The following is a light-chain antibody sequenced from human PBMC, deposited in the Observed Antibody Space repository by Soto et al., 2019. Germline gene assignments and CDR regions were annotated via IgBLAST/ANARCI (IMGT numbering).Light chain of an antibody. V-gene: IGKV3-20*01. CDR2: GAS. J-gene: IGKJ4*01. Sequence: EIVVTQSPGTLSLSPGERATLSCRASQSVSSSYLAWYQQKPGQAPRLLIYGASSRATGIPDRFSGSGSGTDFTLTISRLEPADCAVYYCQQYGSSPLTFGGGTKVEIK. CDR1: QSVSSSY. CDR3: QQYGSSPLT.